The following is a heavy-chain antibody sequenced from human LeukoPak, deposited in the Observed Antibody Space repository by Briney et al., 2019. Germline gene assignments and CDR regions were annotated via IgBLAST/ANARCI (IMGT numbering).Heavy chain of an antibody. Sequence: GASVKVSCKASGYTFTGYYMHWVRQAPGQGLEWMGWINPNSGGTNYAQKFQGRVTMTRDTSISTAYMELSSLRSEDTAVYYCARTDREMGNSGYDQYYFDYWGQGTLVTVSS. V-gene: IGHV1-2*02. D-gene: IGHD5-12*01. CDR2: INPNSGGT. CDR1: GYTFTGYY. J-gene: IGHJ4*02. CDR3: ARTDREMGNSGYDQYYFDY.